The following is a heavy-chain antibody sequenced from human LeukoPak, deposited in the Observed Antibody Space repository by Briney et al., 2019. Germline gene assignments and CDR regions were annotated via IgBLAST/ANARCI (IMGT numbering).Heavy chain of an antibody. CDR3: ARSIVGVRKRNDS. V-gene: IGHV1-8*01. D-gene: IGHD1-26*01. CDR2: MNPNSGHT. J-gene: IGHJ4*02. CDR1: GYTFTSYD. Sequence: ASVKVSCKASGYTFTSYDIIWVRQASGQGLEWMGWMNPNSGHTGYAQKFQGRVTMTRTTSISTAYMELTSLTSEDSAVYYCARSIVGVRKRNDSSGQGNLVTVSS.